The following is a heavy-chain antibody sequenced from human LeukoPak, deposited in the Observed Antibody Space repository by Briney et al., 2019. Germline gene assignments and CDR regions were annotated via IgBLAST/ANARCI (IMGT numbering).Heavy chain of an antibody. Sequence: TSETLSLTCAVSGYSITDGYYWGWIRQPPGKGPEYIGFVYHSGSTYYNPSLRRRVTMSVDTSKNQFSLNLTSVTAADTAVYFCARVVGSTSSKNWFYPWGQGTLWTVSS. D-gene: IGHD2/OR15-2a*01. CDR2: VYHSGST. J-gene: IGHJ5*02. CDR3: ARVVGSTSSKNWFYP. V-gene: IGHV4-38-2*01. CDR1: GYSITDGYY.